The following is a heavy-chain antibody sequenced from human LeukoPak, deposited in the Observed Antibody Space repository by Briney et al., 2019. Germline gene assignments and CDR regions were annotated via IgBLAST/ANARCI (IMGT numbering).Heavy chain of an antibody. Sequence: GGSLRLSCAASGFTVSSNYMSWVRQAPGKGLEWVSVIYSGGSTYYADSVKGRFTISRDNSKNTLYLQMNSLRAEDTAVYYCARIAVPYYDFWSGPLDYWGQGTLVTVSS. V-gene: IGHV3-53*01. J-gene: IGHJ4*02. D-gene: IGHD3-3*01. CDR2: IYSGGST. CDR3: ARIAVPYYDFWSGPLDY. CDR1: GFTVSSNY.